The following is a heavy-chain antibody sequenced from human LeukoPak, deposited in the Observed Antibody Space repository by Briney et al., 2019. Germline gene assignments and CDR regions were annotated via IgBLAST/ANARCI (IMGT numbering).Heavy chain of an antibody. D-gene: IGHD2-2*02. CDR2: INHSGST. CDR3: ARGGGRECSSTSCYN. V-gene: IGHV4-34*01. Sequence: SETLSFNAAGYSGSFSGYNWSWIRQPPGKGLEWIGEINHSGSTNYNPSLKSRVTISVDTSKNQFSLKLSSVTAADTAVYYCARGGGRECSSTSCYNWGQGTLVTVSS. CDR1: SGSFSGYN. J-gene: IGHJ4*02.